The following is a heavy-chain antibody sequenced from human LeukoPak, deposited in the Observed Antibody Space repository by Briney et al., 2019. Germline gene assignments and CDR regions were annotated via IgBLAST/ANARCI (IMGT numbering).Heavy chain of an antibody. CDR3: ARDKYGRFDP. J-gene: IGHJ5*02. D-gene: IGHD2-2*01. CDR1: GASIRSGDYY. CDR2: IYYSGST. Sequence: PSETLSLTCTVSGASIRSGDYYWSWIRQHPGKGLEWIGYIYYSGSTYYNPSLKSRVTISVDTSKNQFSLKLSSVTAADTAVYYCARDKYGRFDPWGQGTLVTVSS. V-gene: IGHV4-31*03.